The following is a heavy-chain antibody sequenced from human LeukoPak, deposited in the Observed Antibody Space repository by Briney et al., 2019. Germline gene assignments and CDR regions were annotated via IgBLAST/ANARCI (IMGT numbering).Heavy chain of an antibody. CDR3: ARGQIGARLQV. D-gene: IGHD6-6*01. CDR1: GGSFSDYY. V-gene: IGHV4-34*01. Sequence: SETLSLICAVYGGSFSDYYWSWIRRPPGKGLEWIGEVNQSGSTSYNPSLKSRVTISVDTSKNQFSLKVNSVTAADTAVYYCARGQIGARLQVWGQGTLVTVSS. J-gene: IGHJ4*02. CDR2: VNQSGST.